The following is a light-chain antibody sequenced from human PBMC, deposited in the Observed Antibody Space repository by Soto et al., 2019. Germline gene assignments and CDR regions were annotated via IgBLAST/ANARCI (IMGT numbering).Light chain of an antibody. CDR3: QQYNNLLT. V-gene: IGKV3-15*01. CDR1: QSVSSN. Sequence: EIVMTQSPATLSVSPGERATLSCRASQSVSSNLAWYQQKPGQAPRLLMYGASTRATGIPARFSGSGSGTEFTLTISSLQSEDFAVYYCQQYNNLLTFGGGTKVEIK. J-gene: IGKJ4*01. CDR2: GAS.